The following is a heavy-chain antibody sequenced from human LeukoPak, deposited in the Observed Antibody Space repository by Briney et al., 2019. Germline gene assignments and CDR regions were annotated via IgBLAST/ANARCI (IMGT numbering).Heavy chain of an antibody. Sequence: SETLSLTCTVSGVSISSYYWSWIRQPPGKGLEWIGYIFYSGNTNYNPSLKSRVTISIDMSKNQSSLKLSSVTAADTAMYYCAKSISDSSWYRGAFDVWGQGTMVTVSS. V-gene: IGHV4-59*03. CDR3: AKSISDSSWYRGAFDV. D-gene: IGHD6-13*01. CDR2: IFYSGNT. CDR1: GVSISSYY. J-gene: IGHJ3*01.